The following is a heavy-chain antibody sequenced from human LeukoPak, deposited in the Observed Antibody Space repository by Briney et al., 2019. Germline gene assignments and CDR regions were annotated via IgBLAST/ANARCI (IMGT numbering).Heavy chain of an antibody. V-gene: IGHV3-48*03. CDR3: AREDSSGWYRY. J-gene: IGHJ4*02. CDR2: IASSGSTI. Sequence: GGSLRLYCAASGFTFSSYEMNWVRQAPGKGLEWVSYIASSGSTIYYADSVKGRFTISRDNAKNSLYLQMNGLRAEDTAVYYCAREDSSGWYRYWGQGTLVTVSS. CDR1: GFTFSSYE. D-gene: IGHD6-19*01.